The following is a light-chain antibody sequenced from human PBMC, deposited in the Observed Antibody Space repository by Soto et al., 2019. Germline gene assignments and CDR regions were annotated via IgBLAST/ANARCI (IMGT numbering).Light chain of an antibody. V-gene: IGKV3D-11*02. CDR3: HQLSP. CDR2: DAS. Sequence: IGVPNSPAAFCLKTRERATLSCRASQSVSSYLAWYQQKPGQAPRLLIYDASNRATGIPARFSGSGPGTDFTLTISSLFLEDSAATDIHQLSPFG. CDR1: QSVSSY. J-gene: IGKJ5*01.